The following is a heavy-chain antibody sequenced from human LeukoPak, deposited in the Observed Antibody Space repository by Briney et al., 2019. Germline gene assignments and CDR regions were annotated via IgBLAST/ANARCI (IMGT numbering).Heavy chain of an antibody. D-gene: IGHD6-19*01. J-gene: IGHJ4*02. CDR1: LYTFTSDR. CDR3: ARDSLPATVARKPGFDY. Sequence: ASVNVSLKCSLYTFTSDRISGVRQAPGQGGAWVGWISAYNGNTNYEQKLQGRVTMPTDTSTSTAYMELRSLRSNDTAVYYCARDSLPATVARKPGFDYWGQGTLVTVSS. V-gene: IGHV1-18*01. CDR2: ISAYNGNT.